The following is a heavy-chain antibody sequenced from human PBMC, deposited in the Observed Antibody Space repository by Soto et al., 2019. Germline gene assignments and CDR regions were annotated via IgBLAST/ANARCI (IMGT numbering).Heavy chain of an antibody. Sequence: GGSLRLSCAASGFTFSSYGMHWVRQAPGKGLEWVAVIWYDGSNKYYADSVKGRFTITRDNSKNTLYLQMNSLRAEDTAVYYCASYHSGWYNLDYWGQGTLVTVSS. D-gene: IGHD6-19*01. J-gene: IGHJ4*02. V-gene: IGHV3-33*01. CDR2: IWYDGSNK. CDR1: GFTFSSYG. CDR3: ASYHSGWYNLDY.